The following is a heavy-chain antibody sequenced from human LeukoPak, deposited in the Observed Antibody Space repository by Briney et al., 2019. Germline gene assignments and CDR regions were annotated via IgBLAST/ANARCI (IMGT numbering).Heavy chain of an antibody. CDR1: GGSISTSSYY. D-gene: IGHD3-10*01. CDR2: IYYNGST. CDR3: ARHKMVRGIGYYYYMDV. V-gene: IGHV4-39*01. Sequence: SETLSLTCTVSGGSISTSSYYWGWIRQPPGKGLQWIGSIYYNGSTYYNPSLKSRFIISVDTSKNQFSLKLPSVTAADTAVFYCARHKMVRGIGYYYYMDVWGKGTTVTISS. J-gene: IGHJ6*03.